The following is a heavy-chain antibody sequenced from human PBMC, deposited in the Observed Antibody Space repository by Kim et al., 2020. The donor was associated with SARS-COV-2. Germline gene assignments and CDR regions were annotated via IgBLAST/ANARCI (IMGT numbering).Heavy chain of an antibody. V-gene: IGHV3-30-3*01. CDR1: GFSFDDSA. CDR2: ISYDGRNK. Sequence: GGSLRLSCAASGFSFDDSAMNWVRQAPGKGLEWLAVISYDGRNKDYADSVKGRFTISRDNPKRTLFLQMNSLRIEDTGVYYCARGTYHDSLSLSDFYNGMDVWGQGTAVTVSS. CDR3: ARGTYHDSLSLSDFYNGMDV. J-gene: IGHJ6*02. D-gene: IGHD2-21*02.